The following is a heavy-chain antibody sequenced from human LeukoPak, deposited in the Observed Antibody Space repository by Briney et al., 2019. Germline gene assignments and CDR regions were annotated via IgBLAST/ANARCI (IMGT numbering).Heavy chain of an antibody. J-gene: IGHJ4*02. CDR1: GFTFSSYS. CDR2: IYVGGNT. D-gene: IGHD3-22*01. CDR3: AREAYSDSSGSATPY. V-gene: IGHV3-53*01. Sequence: GGSLRLSCAASGFTFSSYSMNWVRQPPGKGLEWVSVIYVGGNTYYADSVKGRFTISRDPSKNTVYLQMNTLRAEDTAVYYCAREAYSDSSGSATPYWGQGTLVTVSS.